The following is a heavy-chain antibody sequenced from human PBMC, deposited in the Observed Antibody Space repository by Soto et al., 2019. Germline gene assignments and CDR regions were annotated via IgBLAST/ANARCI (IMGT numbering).Heavy chain of an antibody. Sequence: QVQLVQSGAEVKKPGSSVKVSCKASGGTFSSYAISWVRQAPGQGLEWMGGIIPILGTANYAQKFQGRVTITADESTSTAYMELSSLRSEDTAVYYCARDPSLYCSSTSCTNTYYYYGMDVWGQGTTVTVSS. J-gene: IGHJ6*02. CDR2: IIPILGTA. D-gene: IGHD2-2*01. CDR3: ARDPSLYCSSTSCTNTYYYYGMDV. V-gene: IGHV1-69*01. CDR1: GGTFSSYA.